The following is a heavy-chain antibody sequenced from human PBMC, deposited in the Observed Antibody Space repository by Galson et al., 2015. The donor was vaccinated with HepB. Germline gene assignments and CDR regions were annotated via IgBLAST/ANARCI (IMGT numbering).Heavy chain of an antibody. CDR2: ISYDGRNE. D-gene: IGHD2-15*01. V-gene: IGHV3-30*04. J-gene: IGHJ4*02. CDR1: GFTLNSYA. Sequence: SLRLSCAASGFTLNSYAMHWVRQAPGKGLEWVVVISYDGRNEYYADSVKGRFTISRDNSMTTLYLQMSSLRAEDTAMYYCARQDCSGGRCFLEYWGQGTQVTVSS. CDR3: ARQDCSGGRCFLEY.